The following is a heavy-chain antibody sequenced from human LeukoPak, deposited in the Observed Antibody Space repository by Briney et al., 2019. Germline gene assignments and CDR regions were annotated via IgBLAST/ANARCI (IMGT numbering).Heavy chain of an antibody. CDR3: AKMPDILTGYYGYFDY. CDR2: ISGSGGST. J-gene: IGHJ4*02. V-gene: IGHV3-23*01. Sequence: QSGGSLRLSCAASGFTFSSYAMSWVRQAPGKGLEWVSAISGSGGSTYYADSVKGRFTISRDNSKNTLYLQMNSLRAEDTAVYYCAKMPDILTGYYGYFDYWGQGTLVTVSS. CDR1: GFTFSSYA. D-gene: IGHD3-9*01.